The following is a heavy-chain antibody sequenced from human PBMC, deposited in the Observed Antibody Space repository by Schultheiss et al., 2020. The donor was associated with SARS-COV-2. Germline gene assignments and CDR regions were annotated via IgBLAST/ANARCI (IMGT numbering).Heavy chain of an antibody. V-gene: IGHV1-8*01. Sequence: ASVKVSCKASGYTFTSYDINWVRQATGQGLEWMGWMNPNSGNAGYAQKFQGRVTMTRNTSISTAYMELSSLRSEDTAVYYCASGLYYYGSGSYYPGGGMDVWGQGTTVTVSS. CDR3: ASGLYYYGSGSYYPGGGMDV. J-gene: IGHJ6*02. CDR1: GYTFTSYD. CDR2: MNPNSGNA. D-gene: IGHD3-10*01.